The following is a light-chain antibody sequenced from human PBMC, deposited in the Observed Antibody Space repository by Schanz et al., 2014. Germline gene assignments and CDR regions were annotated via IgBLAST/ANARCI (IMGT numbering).Light chain of an antibody. CDR3: CSYAGSYTWV. J-gene: IGLJ3*02. V-gene: IGLV2-11*01. CDR1: SSDVGGYNY. CDR2: DVS. Sequence: QSALTQPPSASGSPGQSVTISCTGTSSDVGGYNYVSWYQQHPGKAPKLMIYDVSNRPSGVPDRFSGSKSGNTASMTISGLQAEDEADYYCCSYAGSYTWVFGGGTKVTVL.